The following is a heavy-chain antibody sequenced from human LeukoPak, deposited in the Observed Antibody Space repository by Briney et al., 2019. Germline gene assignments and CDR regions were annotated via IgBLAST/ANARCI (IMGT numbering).Heavy chain of an antibody. J-gene: IGHJ3*02. CDR1: GFTFSNYW. D-gene: IGHD6-13*01. CDR2: IYSGGST. CDR3: AKGGSSWYRDPDAFDI. V-gene: IGHV3-53*01. Sequence: GGSLRLSCEGSGFTFSNYWMSWVRQAPGKGLEWVSVIYSGGSTYYADSVKGRFTISRDNSKNTLYLQMNSLRAEDTAVYYCAKGGSSWYRDPDAFDIWGQGTMVTVSS.